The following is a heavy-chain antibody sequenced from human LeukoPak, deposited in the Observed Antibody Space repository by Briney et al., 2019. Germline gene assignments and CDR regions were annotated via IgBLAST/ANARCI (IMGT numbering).Heavy chain of an antibody. J-gene: IGHJ4*02. CDR2: IYSGGST. Sequence: GGSLRLSCAASGFTVSSNYMSWVRQAPGKGLEWVSVIYSGGSTYYADSVKGRFTISRDNSKNTLHLQMNSLRAEDTAVYYCARGPRDYYDSSGYGGFDYWGQGTLVTVSS. D-gene: IGHD3-22*01. V-gene: IGHV3-53*01. CDR3: ARGPRDYYDSSGYGGFDY. CDR1: GFTVSSNY.